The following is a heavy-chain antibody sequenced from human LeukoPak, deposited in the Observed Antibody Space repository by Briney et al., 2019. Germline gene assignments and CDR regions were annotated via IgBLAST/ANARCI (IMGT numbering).Heavy chain of an antibody. CDR3: AKRGSTTYHFDS. J-gene: IGHJ4*02. Sequence: GGSLRLSCAASGFTFSNFAMRRVRQAPGKGLEWVSSISGNGVGTYYADSVKGRFTISRDNSKNSLNLQMNSLRVEDTAVYYCAKRGSTTYHFDSWGQGTLVTVSS. V-gene: IGHV3-23*01. CDR2: ISGNGVGT. D-gene: IGHD2-2*01. CDR1: GFTFSNFA.